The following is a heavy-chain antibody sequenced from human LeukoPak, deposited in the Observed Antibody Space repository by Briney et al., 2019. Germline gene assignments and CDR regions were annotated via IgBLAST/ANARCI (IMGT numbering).Heavy chain of an antibody. V-gene: IGHV4-61*02. CDR2: IYTSGST. J-gene: IGHJ5*02. CDR3: ARAGLAARRHNWFDP. D-gene: IGHD6-6*01. Sequence: SETLSLTCTVSGGSISSGSYYWSWIRQPAGKGLEWIGRIYTSGSTNYNPSLKSRVTISVDTSKNQFSLKLSSVTAADTAVYYCARAGLAARRHNWFDPWGQGTLVTVCS. CDR1: GGSISSGSYY.